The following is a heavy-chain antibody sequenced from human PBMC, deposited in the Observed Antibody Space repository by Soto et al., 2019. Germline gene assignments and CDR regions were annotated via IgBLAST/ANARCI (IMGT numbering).Heavy chain of an antibody. CDR1: GGSISSGGYY. Sequence: QVQLQESGPGLVKPSQTLSLPCTVSGGSISSGGYYWTWIRQHPGKGLEWIGYNYYSGITYYNPSLQSRVTISLDKSKNQFALKLSSVTAADTAVYYCARGSSIAGLYYGMDVWGQGTTVTVSS. V-gene: IGHV4-31*03. D-gene: IGHD6-6*01. CDR2: NYYSGIT. J-gene: IGHJ6*02. CDR3: ARGSSIAGLYYGMDV.